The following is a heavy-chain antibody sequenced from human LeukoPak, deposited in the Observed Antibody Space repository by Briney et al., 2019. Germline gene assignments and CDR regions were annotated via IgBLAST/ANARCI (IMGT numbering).Heavy chain of an antibody. J-gene: IGHJ4*02. CDR2: IYYSGST. V-gene: IGHV4-59*12. CDR1: GGSISSYY. CDR3: ATDSYGVDY. D-gene: IGHD5-18*01. Sequence: SETLSLTCTVSGGSISSYYWSWIRQPPGKGLEWIGYIYYSGSTNYNPSLKSRVTISVDTSKNQFSLKLSSVTAADTAVYYCATDSYGVDYWGQGTLVTVSS.